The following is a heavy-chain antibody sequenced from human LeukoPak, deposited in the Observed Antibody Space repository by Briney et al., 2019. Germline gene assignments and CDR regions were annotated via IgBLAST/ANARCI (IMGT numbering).Heavy chain of an antibody. D-gene: IGHD3-10*01. Sequence: ASVKVSCKASGYTFTGYYMHWVRQAPGQGREWMGWINPKSGGTNYAQKFQGRVTMTRDTSISTAYMELSRLRSDDTAVYYCARGSSSGISVSGYWGQGTLVTVSS. CDR1: GYTFTGYY. CDR2: INPKSGGT. J-gene: IGHJ4*02. V-gene: IGHV1-2*02. CDR3: ARGSSSGISVSGY.